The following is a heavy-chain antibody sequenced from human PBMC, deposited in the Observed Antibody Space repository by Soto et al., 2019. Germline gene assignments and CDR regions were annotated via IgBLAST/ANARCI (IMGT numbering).Heavy chain of an antibody. CDR1: GGSFSGYT. CDR2: INHSGTT. J-gene: IGHJ4*02. Sequence: QVQLQQWGAGLLKPSETLSLTCAVYGGSFSGYTWIWIRQPPGKGLAWIGEINHSGTTNHNPSLNSRVIISVDTSKKQFSLRLTSVTAADTAVYYCARGSDYTSSFDYWGQGTLVTVSS. D-gene: IGHD3-16*01. V-gene: IGHV4-34*01. CDR3: ARGSDYTSSFDY.